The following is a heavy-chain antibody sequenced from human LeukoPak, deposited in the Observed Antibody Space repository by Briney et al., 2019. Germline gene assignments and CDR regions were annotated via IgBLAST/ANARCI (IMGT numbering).Heavy chain of an antibody. CDR2: IYYSGST. CDR1: GGSISSGDYY. J-gene: IGHJ4*02. Sequence: PSETLSLTCTVSGGSISSGDYYWSWIRQPPGKGLEWIGYIYYSGSTYYNPSLKSRVTISVDTSKNQFSPKLSSVTAADTAVYYCAREGLSVNFDYWGQGTLVTVSS. V-gene: IGHV4-30-4*01. D-gene: IGHD4-23*01. CDR3: AREGLSVNFDY.